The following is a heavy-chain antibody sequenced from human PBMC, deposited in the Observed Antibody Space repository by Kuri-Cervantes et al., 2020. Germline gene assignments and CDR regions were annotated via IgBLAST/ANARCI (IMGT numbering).Heavy chain of an antibody. V-gene: IGHV6-1*01. D-gene: IGHD3-9*01. CDR1: GDSVSSTSAA. Sequence: SQTLSLTCVISGDSVSSTSAAWNWIRQSPSRGLEWLGRTYYRSKWYSNSAVSVKSRVTINPDTSRNQFSLQLNSVTPEDTAVYYCARSTGFFDYWGQGTLVTVPS. CDR3: ARSTGFFDY. J-gene: IGHJ4*02. CDR2: TYYRSKWYS.